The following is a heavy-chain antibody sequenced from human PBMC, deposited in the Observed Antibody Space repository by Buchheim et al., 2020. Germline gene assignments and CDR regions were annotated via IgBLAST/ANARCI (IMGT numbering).Heavy chain of an antibody. V-gene: IGHV4-61*02. J-gene: IGHJ6*02. CDR3: AREGMLSYYYYGMDV. CDR2: IYTSGST. D-gene: IGHD3-10*02. CDR1: GGSISSGSYY. Sequence: QVQLQESGPGLVKPSQTLSLTCTVSGGSISSGSYYWSWIRQPAGKGLEWIGRIYTSGSTNYNPSLKRRVTISVDTSKNQFSLKLSSVTAADTAVYYCAREGMLSYYYYGMDVWGQGTT.